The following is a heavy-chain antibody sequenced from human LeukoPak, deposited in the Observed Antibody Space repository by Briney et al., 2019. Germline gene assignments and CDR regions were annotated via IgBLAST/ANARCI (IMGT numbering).Heavy chain of an antibody. CDR3: AKKDGDF. D-gene: IGHD2-15*01. J-gene: IGHJ4*02. CDR2: IFSSGTT. V-gene: IGHV4-4*07. CDR1: GASITTYH. Sequence: SETLSLTCTVSGASITTYHWTSIRQSAGKGLEWIGRIFSSGTTDLNPSLQNRVALSLDTSQNQLSLRLTSMTAADTAIYYCAKKDGDFWGQGILVTVSS.